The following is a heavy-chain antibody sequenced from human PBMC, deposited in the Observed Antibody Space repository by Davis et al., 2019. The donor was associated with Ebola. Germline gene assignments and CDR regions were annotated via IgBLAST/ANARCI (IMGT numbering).Heavy chain of an antibody. D-gene: IGHD3-9*01. CDR2: IKADGSEK. CDR3: ARGSYDN. Sequence: GESLKISCAASGFTFSSYWMSWVRQAPGKGLEWVATIKADGSEKYYVDSVKGRFTISRDNAKNSLYLQMNSLRAEDTAVYYCARGSYDNWGQGTLVTVSS. J-gene: IGHJ4*02. V-gene: IGHV3-7*03. CDR1: GFTFSSYW.